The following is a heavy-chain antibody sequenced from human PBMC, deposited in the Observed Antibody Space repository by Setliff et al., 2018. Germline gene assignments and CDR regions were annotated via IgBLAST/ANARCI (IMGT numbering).Heavy chain of an antibody. CDR2: INPSGGST. V-gene: IGHV1-46*01. D-gene: IGHD3-22*01. CDR1: GYTFTSYY. CDR3: ARSKYYYDSSGYYREDAFDI. J-gene: IGHJ3*02. Sequence: ASVKVSCKASGYTFTSYYMHWVRQAPGQGLEWMGIINPSGGSTSYAQKSQGRVTMTRDTSTSTVYMELSSLRSEDTAVYYCARSKYYYDSSGYYREDAFDIWGQGTMVTVSS.